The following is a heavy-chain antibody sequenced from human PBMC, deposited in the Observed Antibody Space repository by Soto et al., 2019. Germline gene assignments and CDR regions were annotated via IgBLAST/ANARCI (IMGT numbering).Heavy chain of an antibody. CDR1: GFTFSTHS. J-gene: IGHJ6*04. V-gene: IGHV3-48*01. Sequence: EVQLVESGGGLVQPGGSLKLSCAASGFTFSTHSMNWVRQAPGRGLEWVSYIHSSSSWEVYADSVRGRFIVSRDNAKNSLYLQMSSLRAEDTAVYYCVFDFWLVPTVWGKGTTVTVSS. CDR3: VFDFWLVPTV. D-gene: IGHD3-3*01. CDR2: IHSSSSWE.